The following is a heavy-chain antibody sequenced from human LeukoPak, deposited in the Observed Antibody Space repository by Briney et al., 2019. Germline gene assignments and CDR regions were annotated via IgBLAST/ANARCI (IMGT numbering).Heavy chain of an antibody. J-gene: IGHJ4*02. CDR2: ISGSGGST. Sequence: GGSLRLSCAASGFTFSSYAMSWVRQAPGKGLEWVSAISGSGGSTYYADSVKGRFTISRDSSKNTLYLQMNSLRAEDTAVYYCAKDSALQWLPLDYWGQGTLVTVSS. CDR1: GFTFSSYA. V-gene: IGHV3-23*01. D-gene: IGHD6-19*01. CDR3: AKDSALQWLPLDY.